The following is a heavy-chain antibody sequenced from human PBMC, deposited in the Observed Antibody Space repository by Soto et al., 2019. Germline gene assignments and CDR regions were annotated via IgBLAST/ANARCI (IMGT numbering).Heavy chain of an antibody. CDR3: AKDIRGGQAPEGIAAAGDYWYFDL. V-gene: IGHV3-9*01. J-gene: IGHJ2*01. CDR1: GFTFDDYA. Sequence: EVQLVESGGGLVQPGRSLRLSCAASGFTFDDYAMHWVRQAPGKGLEWVSGISWNSGSIGYADSVKGRFTISRDNAKNSLYLQMNSLRAEDTALYYCAKDIRGGQAPEGIAAAGDYWYFDLWGRGTLVTVSS. D-gene: IGHD6-13*01. CDR2: ISWNSGSI.